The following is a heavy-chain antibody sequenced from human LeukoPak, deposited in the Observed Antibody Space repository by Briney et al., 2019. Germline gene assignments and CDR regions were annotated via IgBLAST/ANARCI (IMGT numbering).Heavy chain of an antibody. Sequence: SETLSLTCAVSGGSISSSNWWSWVRQPPGKGLEWIGEIYHSGSTNYNPSLKSRVTISVDKSKNQFSLKLSSVTAADTAMYYCARDWGLLDYYGMDVWGKGTTVTVSS. CDR3: ARDWGLLDYYGMDV. V-gene: IGHV4-4*02. CDR1: GGSISSSNW. D-gene: IGHD3-16*01. CDR2: IYHSGST. J-gene: IGHJ6*04.